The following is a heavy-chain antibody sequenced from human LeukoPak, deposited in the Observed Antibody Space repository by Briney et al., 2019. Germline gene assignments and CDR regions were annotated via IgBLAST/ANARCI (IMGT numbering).Heavy chain of an antibody. D-gene: IGHD1-26*01. CDR2: IYFNGII. Sequence: PSETLSLTCSVSGGSVTTSYWSWIRQPPGKGLEWIGYIYFNGIINYNPSLKSRVSMSVDTSKNQFSLRLSAVTAADTAIYYCARGSGSYLSFLDHWGPGSLVTVSS. CDR3: ARGSGSYLSFLDH. V-gene: IGHV4-59*02. J-gene: IGHJ4*02. CDR1: GGSVTTSY.